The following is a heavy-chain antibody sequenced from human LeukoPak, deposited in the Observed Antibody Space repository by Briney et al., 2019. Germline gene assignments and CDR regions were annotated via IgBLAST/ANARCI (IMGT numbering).Heavy chain of an antibody. Sequence: PGGSLRLSCAASGFTLSSYGMHWVRQAPGKGLEWMAVISNDGSRKYYADSVKGRFTISRDNSKNTLYLQMNSPRDEDTPVYYCAKDLGSGSYPDYWGQGTLVTVSS. V-gene: IGHV3-30*18. CDR2: ISNDGSRK. J-gene: IGHJ4*02. D-gene: IGHD3-10*01. CDR1: GFTLSSYG. CDR3: AKDLGSGSYPDY.